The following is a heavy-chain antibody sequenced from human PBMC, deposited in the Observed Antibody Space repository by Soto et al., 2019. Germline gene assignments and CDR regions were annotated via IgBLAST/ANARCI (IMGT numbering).Heavy chain of an antibody. V-gene: IGHV1-69*06. CDR2: IIPIFDTP. J-gene: IGHJ4*02. Sequence: QVQLVQSGAEVKKPGSSVRVSCKTSGGTFSSYAISWVRQAPGQGLVWMGGIIPIFDTPNYAQRFQGRVTITADKSTSTAYMELSSLTSEDTAVYYCARGVSAYYYDTTGYSTPYYGEYWGQGTLVTVSS. CDR3: ARGVSAYYYDTTGYSTPYYGEY. D-gene: IGHD3-22*01. CDR1: GGTFSSYA.